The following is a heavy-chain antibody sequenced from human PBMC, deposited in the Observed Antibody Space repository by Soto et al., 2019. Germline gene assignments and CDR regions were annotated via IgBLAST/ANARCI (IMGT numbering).Heavy chain of an antibody. CDR1: GFTFSSYA. CDR3: AKRRGAGGHFDY. V-gene: IGHV3-23*01. D-gene: IGHD2-15*01. CDR2: VSIGGST. J-gene: IGHJ4*02. Sequence: DVQLLESGGGLVQPEGSLRLSCAASGFTFSSYAMGWVRQGPGKGLVWVAVVSIGGSTHYADYVSGRFTISRDNSTNTLSLQMNSLTAEDSAVYFCAKRRGAGGHFDYWGQGALVTVSS.